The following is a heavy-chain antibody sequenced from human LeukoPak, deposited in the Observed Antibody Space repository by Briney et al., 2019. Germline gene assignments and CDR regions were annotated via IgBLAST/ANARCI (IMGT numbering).Heavy chain of an antibody. CDR1: GFTFSDAW. CDR2: IKSTSHGGTT. CDR3: TTTDY. V-gene: IGHV3-15*05. J-gene: IGHJ4*02. Sequence: GGSLRLSCVASGFTFSDAWMSWVRQAPGKGLEWIGHIKSTSHGGTTNYAAPVQDRFIVSRDDSKNMLYMEMNSLKSEDTGVYYCTTTDYWGQGPMVTVSS.